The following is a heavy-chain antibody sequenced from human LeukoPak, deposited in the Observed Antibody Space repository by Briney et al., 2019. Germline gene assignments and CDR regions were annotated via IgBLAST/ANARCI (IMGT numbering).Heavy chain of an antibody. J-gene: IGHJ4*02. V-gene: IGHV3-30*02. CDR1: GFTFSNYG. CDR2: IRYDGSNK. Sequence: GGSLRLSCAASGFTFSNYGIHWVRQAPGKGLEWVAFIRYDGSNKYYADSVKGRITISRDNFNSTLYLQMNSLRAEDTAVYYCAKDVTLSVWGQGALVTVSS. CDR3: AKDVTLSV.